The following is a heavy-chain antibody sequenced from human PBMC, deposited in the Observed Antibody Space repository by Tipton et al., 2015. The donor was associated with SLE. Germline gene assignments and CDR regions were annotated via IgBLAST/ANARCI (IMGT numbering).Heavy chain of an antibody. CDR2: IYYSGST. J-gene: IGHJ3*02. D-gene: IGHD2-21*02. V-gene: IGHV4-4*02. CDR1: GGSISSSNW. CDR3: ARRIAYCGGDCYPTDAFDI. Sequence: TLSLTCAVSGGSISSSNWWSWVRQPPGKGLEWIGSIYYSGSTYYNPSLKSRVTISVDTSKNQFSLKLSSVTAADTAVYYCARRIAYCGGDCYPTDAFDIWGQGTMVTVSS.